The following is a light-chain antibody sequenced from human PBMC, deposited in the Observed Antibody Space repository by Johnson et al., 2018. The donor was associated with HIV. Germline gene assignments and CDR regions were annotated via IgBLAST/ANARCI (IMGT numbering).Light chain of an antibody. CDR2: ENN. J-gene: IGLJ1*01. V-gene: IGLV1-51*02. CDR1: SSNIGNNY. CDR3: GTWDNSLKAEV. Sequence: QSVLTQPPSVSAAQGQKVTISCSGSSSNIGNNYVSWYQLLPGTAPKLLIYENNKRPSGIPYRFSGPKSGQSATLDITGLQSGDEADYYCGTWDNSLKAEVFGTGTKVTVL.